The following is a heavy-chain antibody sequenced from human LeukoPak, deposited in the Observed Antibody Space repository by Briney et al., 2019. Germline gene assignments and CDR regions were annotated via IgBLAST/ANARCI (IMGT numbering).Heavy chain of an antibody. D-gene: IGHD6-6*01. J-gene: IGHJ4*02. CDR2: IWYDGSNK. Sequence: GGSLRLSCAASGFTFSSYGMHWVRQAPGKGLEWVAVIWYDGSNKYYADSVKGRFTISRDNSKNTLYLQVNSLRSDDTAVYYCARNVYDISSENYFDYWGQGTLVTVSS. CDR1: GFTFSSYG. V-gene: IGHV3-33*01. CDR3: ARNVYDISSENYFDY.